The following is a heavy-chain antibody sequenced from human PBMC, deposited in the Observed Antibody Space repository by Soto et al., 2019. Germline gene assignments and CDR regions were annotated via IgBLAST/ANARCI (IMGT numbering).Heavy chain of an antibody. V-gene: IGHV1-18*04. CDR3: ARDVQHWWDYATGGFEY. J-gene: IGHJ4*02. Sequence: QIQLVQSGTEVKRPGASVRVSCKASGYSFVSHGISWVRQAPGQGLEWMAWIGPYKGGTKYAQRLYGRVTVTTDTQPSSVYMELRNLGPDDTAVYYCARDVQHWWDYATGGFEYWGQGALVAVSS. CDR2: IGPYKGGT. D-gene: IGHD2-8*02. CDR1: GYSFVSHG.